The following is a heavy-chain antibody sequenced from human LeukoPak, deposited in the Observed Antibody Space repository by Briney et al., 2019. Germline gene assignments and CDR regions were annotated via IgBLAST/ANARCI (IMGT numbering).Heavy chain of an antibody. CDR2: ISAYNGNT. CDR1: AYTFTSYG. J-gene: IGHJ3*02. V-gene: IGHV1-18*01. CDR3: ARPSYYYDSSGYPALYAFDI. D-gene: IGHD3-22*01. Sequence: ASVKVSCKASAYTFTSYGIRWVRQAPGQVIGWVGWISAYNGNTNYAQKLQGRVTMTTDTSTSTADMELGSVRSDDTDVYYCARPSYYYDSSGYPALYAFDIWGQGTMVTVSS.